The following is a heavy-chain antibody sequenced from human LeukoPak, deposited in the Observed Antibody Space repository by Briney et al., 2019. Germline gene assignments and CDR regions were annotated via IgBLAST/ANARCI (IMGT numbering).Heavy chain of an antibody. CDR1: GYSFTSYA. Sequence: ASVKVSCKASGYSFTSYAMHWVRQAPGQRLEWMGWINAGNGDTKYSQKFQGRVTITADESTSTAYMELSSLRSEDTAVYYCASGRGYYDSSGYYYYYYYMDVWGKGTTVTVSS. CDR3: ASGRGYYDSSGYYYYYYYMDV. D-gene: IGHD3-22*01. CDR2: INAGNGDT. J-gene: IGHJ6*03. V-gene: IGHV1-3*01.